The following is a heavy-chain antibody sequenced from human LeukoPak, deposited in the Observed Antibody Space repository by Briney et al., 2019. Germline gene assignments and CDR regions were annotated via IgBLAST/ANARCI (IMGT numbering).Heavy chain of an antibody. CDR1: GYTFTRYY. V-gene: IGHV1-46*01. D-gene: IGHD2-21*01. J-gene: IGHJ4*02. CDR2: INPISGAT. Sequence: EASVKVSCKTSGYTFTRYYMQWVRQAPGHGLEWMGIINPISGATDYAQKFQGRVTMTRDTSTSTVYMELSSLRSEDTAMYYCARLLYQDGVAQDYWGQGTLVTVSP. CDR3: ARLLYQDGVAQDY.